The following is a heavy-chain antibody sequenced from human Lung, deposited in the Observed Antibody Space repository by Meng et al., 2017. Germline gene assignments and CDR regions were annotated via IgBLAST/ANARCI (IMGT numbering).Heavy chain of an antibody. CDR1: GYTFTNYA. V-gene: IGHV1-3*01. D-gene: IGHD6-19*01. Sequence: QVQLVQAGAEVKTPGAPVRLSCMASGYTFTNYAIHWVRQAPGQRLEWMGRITAGNGNTKYSQKYQGRVTIIRDTSASTVYMELSSLRSEDTAVYYCARGDQPWPHRFDPWGQGTLVTVSS. J-gene: IGHJ5*02. CDR2: ITAGNGNT. CDR3: ARGDQPWPHRFDP.